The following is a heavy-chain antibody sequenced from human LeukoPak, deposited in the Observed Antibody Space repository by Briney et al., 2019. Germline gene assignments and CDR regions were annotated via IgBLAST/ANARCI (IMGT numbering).Heavy chain of an antibody. Sequence: PEGSLRLSCAASGFTFSSYAMSWVRQAPGKGLEWVSAISGSGGSTYYADSVKGRFTISRDNSKNTLYLQMNSLRAEDTAVYYCAKDLWASSWYDYWGQGTLVTVSS. CDR3: AKDLWASSWYDY. CDR2: ISGSGGST. V-gene: IGHV3-23*01. J-gene: IGHJ4*02. D-gene: IGHD6-13*01. CDR1: GFTFSSYA.